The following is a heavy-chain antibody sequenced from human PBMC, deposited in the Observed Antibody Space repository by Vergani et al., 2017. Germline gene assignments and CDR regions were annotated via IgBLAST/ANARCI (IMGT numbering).Heavy chain of an antibody. CDR3: ARGRATPLGWFDP. CDR1: GGSISSGSYY. D-gene: IGHD5-24*01. V-gene: IGHV4-61*02. Sequence: QVQLQESGPGLVKPSQTLSLTCTVSGGSISSGSYYWSWIRQPAGKGLEWIGRIYTSGSTNYNPSLKSRVTISVDTSKNQFSLKLSSVTAADTAVYYRARGRATPLGWFDPWGQGTLVTVSA. J-gene: IGHJ5*02. CDR2: IYTSGST.